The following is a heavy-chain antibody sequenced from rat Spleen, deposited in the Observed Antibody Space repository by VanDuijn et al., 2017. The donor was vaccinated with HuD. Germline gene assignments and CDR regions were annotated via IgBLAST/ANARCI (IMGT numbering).Heavy chain of an antibody. V-gene: IGHV5-20*01. Sequence: EVQLVESGGGLVQPGRSLKLSCAASGFTFSDYYMAWVRQAPTKGLEWVATISYDGSSTYYRDSVKGRFTISRDNAKSTLYLQMDSLRSEDTATYYCTTFPMGTKRPGDYWGQGVMVTVSS. CDR1: GFTFSDYY. CDR3: TTFPMGTKRPGDY. CDR2: ISYDGSST. D-gene: IGHD1-7*01. J-gene: IGHJ2*01.